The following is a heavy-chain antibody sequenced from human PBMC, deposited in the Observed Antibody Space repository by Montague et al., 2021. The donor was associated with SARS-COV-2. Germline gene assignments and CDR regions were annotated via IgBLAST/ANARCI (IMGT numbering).Heavy chain of an antibody. V-gene: IGHV4-59*08. CDR2: IYHSGRT. D-gene: IGHD3-3*01. Sequence: SETLSLTCTVSGGSISSYYWSWIRQSPGKGLEWIGYIYHSGRTTYNPSXXGRVTMSLDTSRNQFSLKLTSVTAADTAIYYCARHACGCGFGSLDYWGQGTLVTVSS. J-gene: IGHJ4*02. CDR1: GGSISSYY. CDR3: ARHACGCGFGSLDY.